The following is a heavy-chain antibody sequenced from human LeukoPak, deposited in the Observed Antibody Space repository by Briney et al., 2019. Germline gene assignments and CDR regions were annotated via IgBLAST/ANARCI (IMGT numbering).Heavy chain of an antibody. CDR1: GFTFSSYW. CDR3: TRDFDFSSAI. CDR2: ISPDGSTT. J-gene: IGHJ4*02. V-gene: IGHV3-74*01. D-gene: IGHD3-3*01. Sequence: GGSLRLSCAASGFTFSSYWMHWVRQAPGKGLVWVSRISPDGSTTGHADSVKGRFTTSRDDAKNTLFLQMNSLRAEDTAVYYCTRDFDFSSAIWGQGTLVTVSS.